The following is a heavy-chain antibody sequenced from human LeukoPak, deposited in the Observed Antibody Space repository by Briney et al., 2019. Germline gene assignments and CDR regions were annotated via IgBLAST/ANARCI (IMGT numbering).Heavy chain of an antibody. V-gene: IGHV3-21*01. CDR3: ARDYGDYKYYYYYYMDV. CDR2: ISSSSSFI. CDR1: GFTFSSYA. J-gene: IGHJ6*03. D-gene: IGHD4-17*01. Sequence: PGGSLRLSCAASGFTFSSYAMNWVRQAPGKGLEWVSSISSSSSFIYYADSVKGRFTISRDNAKNSLYLQMNSLRAEDTAVYYCARDYGDYKYYYYYYMDVWGKGTTVTISS.